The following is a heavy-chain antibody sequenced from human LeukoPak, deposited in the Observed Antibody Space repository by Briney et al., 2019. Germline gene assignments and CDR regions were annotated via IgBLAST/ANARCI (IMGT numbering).Heavy chain of an antibody. Sequence: SETLSLTCTVSGASISSSASYFWAWIRQPPGKGLAWVGYIYYSGTTNYNPSLKSRVTISLDTSKKQLSLKLSSVTAADTAVYYCARVSCTTTSCPGWIDPWGQGTLVTVSS. CDR3: ARVSCTTTSCPGWIDP. D-gene: IGHD2-2*01. V-gene: IGHV4-61*08. J-gene: IGHJ5*02. CDR1: GASISSSASYF. CDR2: IYYSGTT.